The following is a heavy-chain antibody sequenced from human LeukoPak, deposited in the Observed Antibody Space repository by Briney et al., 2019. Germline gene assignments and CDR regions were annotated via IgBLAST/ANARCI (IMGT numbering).Heavy chain of an antibody. J-gene: IGHJ3*01. CDR3: AKDFYGSGRDYDYDAFDV. D-gene: IGHD3-10*01. Sequence: GGSLRLSCAASGFTFSSYAMSWVRQAPGKGVEWGSAISGSGGSTYYADSVKGRFTISRDNSKNTLYLQMNSLRAEDTAVYYCAKDFYGSGRDYDYDAFDVWGQGTMVTVSS. CDR1: GFTFSSYA. CDR2: ISGSGGST. V-gene: IGHV3-23*01.